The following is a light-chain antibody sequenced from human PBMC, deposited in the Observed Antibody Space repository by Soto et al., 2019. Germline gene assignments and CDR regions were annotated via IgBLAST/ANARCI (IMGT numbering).Light chain of an antibody. J-gene: IGLJ3*02. CDR2: GNS. CDR3: QSYDSSLSGSGV. Sequence: QSVLTQPPSVSGAPGQRVTISCTGSSSNIGAGYDVHWYQQLPGTVPKVLIYGNSNRPSGVPDRFSGSKSGTSASLAITGLQAEDEADYYCQSYDSSLSGSGVFGGGTQLTVL. V-gene: IGLV1-40*01. CDR1: SSNIGAGYD.